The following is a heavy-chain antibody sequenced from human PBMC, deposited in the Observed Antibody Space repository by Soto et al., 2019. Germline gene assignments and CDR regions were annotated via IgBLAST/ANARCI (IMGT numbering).Heavy chain of an antibody. CDR2: IYYSGST. D-gene: IGHD2-21*02. Sequence: SETLSLTCTVSGGSISSYYWSWIRQPPGKGLEWIGYIYYSGSTNYNPSLKSRVTISVDTSKNQFSLKLSSVTAADTAVYYCARDLGCGGDCSAWYFDLWGRGTLVTVSS. V-gene: IGHV4-59*01. J-gene: IGHJ2*01. CDR1: GGSISSYY. CDR3: ARDLGCGGDCSAWYFDL.